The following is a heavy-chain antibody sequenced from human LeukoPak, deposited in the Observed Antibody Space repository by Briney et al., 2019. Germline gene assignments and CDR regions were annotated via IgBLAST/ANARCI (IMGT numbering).Heavy chain of an antibody. CDR2: ISSSSSYI. CDR3: ARSISWCFDY. J-gene: IGHJ4*02. CDR1: GFTVSSNY. V-gene: IGHV3-21*01. Sequence: PGGSLRLSCAASGFTVSSNYMSWVRQAPGKGLEWVSSISSSSSYIYYADSVKGRFTISRDNAKNSLYLQMNSLRAEDTAVYYCARSISWCFDYWGQGTLVTVSS. D-gene: IGHD2-8*01.